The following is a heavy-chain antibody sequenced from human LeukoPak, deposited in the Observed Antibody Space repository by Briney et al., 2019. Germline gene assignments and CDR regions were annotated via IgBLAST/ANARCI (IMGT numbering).Heavy chain of an antibody. D-gene: IGHD1-7*01. CDR2: ITSGSNYM. Sequence: GGSLRLSCAASGFSFSYYSMHWVRQAPGKGPEWVPSITSGSNYMYYADSVKGRFTISRDNAKNSLYLQMSSLRAEDTAVYYCAKDERNWNYNLASQTYDWGQGTLVTVSS. J-gene: IGHJ4*02. CDR3: AKDERNWNYNLASQTYD. CDR1: GFSFSYYS. V-gene: IGHV3-21*04.